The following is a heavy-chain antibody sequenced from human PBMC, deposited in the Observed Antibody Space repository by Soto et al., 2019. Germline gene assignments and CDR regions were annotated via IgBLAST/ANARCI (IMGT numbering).Heavy chain of an antibody. CDR1: GYTFTGYY. D-gene: IGHD4-17*01. CDR2: INPNSGGT. V-gene: IGHV1-2*04. J-gene: IGHJ2*01. Sequence: ASVKVSCKASGYTFTGYYMHWVRQAPGQGLEWMGWINPNSGGTNYAQKFQGWVTMTRDTSISTAYMELSRLRSDDTAVYYYARVFRYYGGNPYWYFDLRGRGTLVTVSA. CDR3: ARVFRYYGGNPYWYFDL.